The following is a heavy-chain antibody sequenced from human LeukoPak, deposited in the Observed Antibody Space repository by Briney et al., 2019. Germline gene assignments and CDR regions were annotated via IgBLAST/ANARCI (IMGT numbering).Heavy chain of an antibody. Sequence: PGGSLRLSCAASGFTVSSNYMSWVRQAPGKGLEWAAFIRYDGSTKYYADSVKGRFTISRDNSKNTLYLQMNSLSAEDTALYFCAKGYCTGTSCYTGLDYWGQGTLVTVSS. CDR1: GFTVSSNY. V-gene: IGHV3-30*02. D-gene: IGHD2-2*02. CDR2: IRYDGSTK. J-gene: IGHJ4*02. CDR3: AKGYCTGTSCYTGLDY.